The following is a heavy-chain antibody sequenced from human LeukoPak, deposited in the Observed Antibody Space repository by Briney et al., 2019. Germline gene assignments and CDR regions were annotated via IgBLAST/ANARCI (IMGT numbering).Heavy chain of an antibody. Sequence: SETLSLTCTVSGGSISSYYWRWIRQPAGKGLEWIGRIYTSGSANYNPSLKSRVTMSIDTSKNQFSLKLSSVTAADTAVYYCARVYSSGYFAGAFDIWGQGTMVTVSS. V-gene: IGHV4-4*07. CDR1: GGSISSYY. D-gene: IGHD3-22*01. CDR3: ARVYSSGYFAGAFDI. J-gene: IGHJ3*02. CDR2: IYTSGSA.